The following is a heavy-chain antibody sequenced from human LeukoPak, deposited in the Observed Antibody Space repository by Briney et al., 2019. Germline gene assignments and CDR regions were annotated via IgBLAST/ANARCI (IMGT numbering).Heavy chain of an antibody. V-gene: IGHV3-15*01. J-gene: IGHJ4*02. D-gene: IGHD1-7*01. CDR3: TTGNSLGRDGNYFFDF. CDR2: IKSKTEGGTM. CDR1: GFTFSNAW. Sequence: NSGGSLRLSCAASGFTFSNAWMSWVRQAPGKGLEWVGRIKSKTEGGTMDYAAPVKGRFTISRDDSKNTLYLQMNSLKTEDTAVYYCTTGNSLGRDGNYFFDFWGPGTLVTVSS.